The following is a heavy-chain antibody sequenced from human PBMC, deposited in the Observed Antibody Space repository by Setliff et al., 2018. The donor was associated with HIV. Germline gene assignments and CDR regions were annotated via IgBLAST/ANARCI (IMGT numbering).Heavy chain of an antibody. D-gene: IGHD3-9*01. V-gene: IGHV4-39*07. J-gene: IGHJ3*02. Sequence: SETLSLTCTVSGGSISSSSYYWGWIRQPPGKGLEWIGSIYYRGSTYYNPSLKSRLTISVDTSKNQFSLNLSSVTAADTAVYYCAREKGRYFDWSHTRDAFDIWGQGTMVTVSS. CDR3: AREKGRYFDWSHTRDAFDI. CDR2: IYYRGST. CDR1: GGSISSSSYY.